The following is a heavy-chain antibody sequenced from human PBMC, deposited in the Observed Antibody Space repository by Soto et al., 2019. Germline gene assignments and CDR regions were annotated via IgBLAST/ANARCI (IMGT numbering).Heavy chain of an antibody. D-gene: IGHD6-13*01. CDR3: ARVGVAAAGTVLDY. CDR2: INAGNGNT. CDR1: GDTFTSYA. Sequence: ASVKVSCKASGDTFTSYAMHWVRQAPGQRLEWMGWINAGNGNTKYSQKFQGRVTITRDTSASTAYMELSSLRSEDTAVYYCARVGVAAAGTVLDYWGQGTLVTVSS. V-gene: IGHV1-3*01. J-gene: IGHJ4*02.